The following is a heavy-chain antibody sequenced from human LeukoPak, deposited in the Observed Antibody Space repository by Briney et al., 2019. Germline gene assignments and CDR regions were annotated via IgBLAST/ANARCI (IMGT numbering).Heavy chain of an antibody. J-gene: IGHJ3*02. CDR2: FYRGIST. CDR3: ARYYDSSGYTQGAFDI. V-gene: IGHV3-66*02. D-gene: IGHD3-22*01. Sequence: GGSLRLSCAASGFTFSSYAMSWVRQAPGEGLEWVSSFYRGISTYYADSVKGRFTTSRDHSKNTVYLQMDSLRPEDTAVYYCARYYDSSGYTQGAFDIWGQGTMVTVS. CDR1: GFTFSSYA.